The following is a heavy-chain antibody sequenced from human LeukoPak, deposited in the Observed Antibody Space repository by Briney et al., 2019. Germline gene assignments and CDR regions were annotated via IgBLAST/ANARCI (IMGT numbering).Heavy chain of an antibody. Sequence: SETLSLTCTVSGGSISSYYWSWIRQPPGKGLEWIGYIYYSGSTNYNPSLKSRVTISVDSSKNQFSLKLSSVTAADTVVYYCARTTEGGYTYDYFYYYYTDVWGKGTTVTISS. CDR2: IYYSGST. D-gene: IGHD5-18*01. CDR1: GGSISSYY. V-gene: IGHV4-59*01. CDR3: ARTTEGGYTYDYFYYYYTDV. J-gene: IGHJ6*03.